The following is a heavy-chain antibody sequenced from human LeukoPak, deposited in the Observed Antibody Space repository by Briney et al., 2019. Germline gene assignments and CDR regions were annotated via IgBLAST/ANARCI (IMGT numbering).Heavy chain of an antibody. D-gene: IGHD2-15*01. V-gene: IGHV5-51*01. CDR3: ARQQVAYYYYYGMDV. CDR1: GYSFTTYW. Sequence: GESLKISCKGSGYSFTTYWIAWVRQMPGKGLEWMGIICPGDSDTRYSPSFQGQVTISADRSISTAFLQWSSLKASDTAMYYCARQQVAYYYYYGMDVWGKGTTVTVSS. J-gene: IGHJ6*04. CDR2: ICPGDSDT.